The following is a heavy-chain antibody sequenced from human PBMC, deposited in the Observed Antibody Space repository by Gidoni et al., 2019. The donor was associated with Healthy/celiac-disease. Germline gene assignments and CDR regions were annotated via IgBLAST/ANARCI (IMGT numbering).Heavy chain of an antibody. CDR1: GFTFSSYA. D-gene: IGHD1-26*01. J-gene: IGHJ4*02. V-gene: IGHV3-23*01. CDR3: AKDLSGSPPFDY. Sequence: EVQLLESWGGLVQPGGSLRLSCAASGFTFSSYAMSWVRQAPGKGLEWVSAISGRGGRTYSADSVEGRFTISRDNSKNTLYLQRNGLRAEDTAVYYCAKDLSGSPPFDYWGQGTLVTVSS. CDR2: ISGRGGRT.